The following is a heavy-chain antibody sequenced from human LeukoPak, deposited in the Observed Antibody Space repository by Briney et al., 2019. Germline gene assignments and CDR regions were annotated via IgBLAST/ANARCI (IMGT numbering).Heavy chain of an antibody. CDR2: IYSSGST. Sequence: SETLYLSCTVSGGSISSYYRSWIRQPPGKGLEWIGNIYSSGSTNYNPSLKSRVSISVDTSKSQFSLNLRSVTAADTAVYYCARHRGGWFSGSFCDFWSRGTLVTVSS. J-gene: IGHJ4*02. CDR1: GGSISSYY. CDR3: ARHRGGWFSGSFCDF. D-gene: IGHD1-26*01. V-gene: IGHV4-59*08.